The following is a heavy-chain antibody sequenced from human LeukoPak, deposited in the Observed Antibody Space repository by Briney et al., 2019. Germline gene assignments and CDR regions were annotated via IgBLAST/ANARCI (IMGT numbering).Heavy chain of an antibody. Sequence: GGSLRLSCAASGFTFSSYAMSWVRQAPGKGLEWVSAISGSGGSTYYADYVKGRFTISRDNSKNTLYLQMNSLRAEDTAVYYCAKDPKGRYYYYGMDVWGQGTTVTVSS. CDR2: ISGSGGST. V-gene: IGHV3-23*01. D-gene: IGHD3-10*01. CDR3: AKDPKGRYYYYGMDV. CDR1: GFTFSSYA. J-gene: IGHJ6*02.